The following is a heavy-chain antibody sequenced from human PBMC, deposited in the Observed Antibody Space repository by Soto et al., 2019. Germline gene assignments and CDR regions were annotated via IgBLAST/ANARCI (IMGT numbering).Heavy chain of an antibody. Sequence: ASVKVSCKASGYTFTSYGISWVRQAPGQGLEWMGWISAYNGNTNYAQKLQGRVTMTTDTSTSTAYMELRSLRSDDTAVYYCVRDSLGYCSSTSCYDWFDPWGQGTLVTVSS. V-gene: IGHV1-18*01. J-gene: IGHJ5*02. CDR3: VRDSLGYCSSTSCYDWFDP. CDR1: GYTFTSYG. CDR2: ISAYNGNT. D-gene: IGHD2-2*01.